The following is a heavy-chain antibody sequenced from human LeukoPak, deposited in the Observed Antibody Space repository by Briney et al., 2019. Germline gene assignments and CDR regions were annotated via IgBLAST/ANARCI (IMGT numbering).Heavy chain of an antibody. J-gene: IGHJ4*02. D-gene: IGHD6-19*01. CDR1: GGSISSGGHS. V-gene: IGHV4-30-2*01. CDR3: ARRTPVAVLDY. CDR2: INHSGST. Sequence: SQTLSLTCTVSGGSISSGGHSWSWIRQHPGKGLEWIGEINHSGSTNYNPSLKSRVTISVHTSKNQFSLKLSSVTAADTAVYYCARRTPVAVLDYWGQGTLVTVSS.